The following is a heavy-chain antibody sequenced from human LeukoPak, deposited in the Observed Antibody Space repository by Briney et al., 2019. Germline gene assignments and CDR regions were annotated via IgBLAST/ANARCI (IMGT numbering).Heavy chain of an antibody. CDR1: GGSISSSSYY. D-gene: IGHD6-13*01. J-gene: IGHJ4*02. Sequence: SETLSLTCTVSGGSISSSSYYWGWIRQPPGKGLEWIGSIYYSGSTYYNPSLKSRVTISVDTSKNQFSLKLSSVTAADTAVYYCARTRLVGAASFDYWGQGTLVTVSS. CDR3: ARTRLVGAASFDY. CDR2: IYYSGST. V-gene: IGHV4-39*07.